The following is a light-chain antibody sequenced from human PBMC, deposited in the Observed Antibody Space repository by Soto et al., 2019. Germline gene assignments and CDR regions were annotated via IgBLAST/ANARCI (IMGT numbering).Light chain of an antibody. Sequence: DIQMTQSPSSLSASVGDRVTITCQASQDISNYLNWYQQKPGKAPKLLIYDASNLETGVPSRFSGSGSGTYFSFTISSLQPEDFATYHCQQYDSLPITFGQGTRLEIK. V-gene: IGKV1-33*01. J-gene: IGKJ5*01. CDR2: DAS. CDR1: QDISNY. CDR3: QQYDSLPIT.